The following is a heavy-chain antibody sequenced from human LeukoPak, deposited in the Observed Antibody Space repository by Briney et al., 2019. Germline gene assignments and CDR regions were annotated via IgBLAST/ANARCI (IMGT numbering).Heavy chain of an antibody. Sequence: PSETLSLTCTVSGGSIKSNYWSWIRQPPGKGLEWIGYIYYSGSTNYNPSLKSRVTISVDTSKNQFSLKLSSVTAADTAVYYCARSRFYYDSSGYYFPYYFDYWGQGTLVTVSS. D-gene: IGHD3-22*01. CDR2: IYYSGST. V-gene: IGHV4-59*01. CDR1: GGSIKSNY. J-gene: IGHJ4*02. CDR3: ARSRFYYDSSGYYFPYYFDY.